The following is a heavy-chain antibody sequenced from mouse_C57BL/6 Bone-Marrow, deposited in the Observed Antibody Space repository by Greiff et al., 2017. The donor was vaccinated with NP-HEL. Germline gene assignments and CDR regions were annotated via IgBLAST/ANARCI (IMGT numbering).Heavy chain of an antibody. V-gene: IGHV1-26*01. CDR3: ARSRCY. J-gene: IGHJ2*01. Sequence: VQLQQSGPELVKPGASVKISCKASGYTFTDYYMNWVKQSHGKSLEWIGDINPNNGGTSYNQKFKGKATLTVDKSSSTAYMQLRSLTSEDSAVYYCARSRCYWGQGTTLTVSS. CDR1: GYTFTDYY. CDR2: INPNNGGT.